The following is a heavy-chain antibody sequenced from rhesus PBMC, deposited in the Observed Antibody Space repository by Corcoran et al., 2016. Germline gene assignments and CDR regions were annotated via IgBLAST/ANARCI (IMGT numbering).Heavy chain of an antibody. J-gene: IGHJ4*01. V-gene: IGHV4-122*02. CDR2: ITDNGRP. Sequence: QVQLQESGPGLVKPSETLSLTCAVSGGSISSGYYYWSWIRQPPGKGLEWIGHITDNGRPTYYPPLNSPGAISSDTSKNQFSLKLGSVTAADTAVYYCARMEYCTGSGCYMGNRTGTFDYWGQGVLVTVSS. D-gene: IGHD2-21*01. CDR1: GGSISSGYYY. CDR3: ARMEYCTGSGCYMGNRTGTFDY.